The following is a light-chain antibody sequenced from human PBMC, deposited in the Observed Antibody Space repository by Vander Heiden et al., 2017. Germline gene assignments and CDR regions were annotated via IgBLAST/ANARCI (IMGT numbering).Light chain of an antibody. CDR3: SSYASTSTWV. Sequence: PGQPITISCTGTSSDVGNYNYVSWYQQHPGKAPKLLVYDVSNRPAGVSNRFSGSKSGNTASLTISGLQAEDEADYYCSSYASTSTWVFGGGTQLTFL. J-gene: IGLJ3*02. CDR1: SSDVGNYNY. CDR2: DVS. V-gene: IGLV2-14*03.